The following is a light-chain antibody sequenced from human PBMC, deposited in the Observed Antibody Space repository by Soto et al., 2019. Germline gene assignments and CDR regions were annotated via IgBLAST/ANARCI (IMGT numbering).Light chain of an antibody. CDR1: QSVSSNY. CDR2: GAS. J-gene: IGKJ2*01. Sequence: PGERATLSCRASQSVSSNYLAWYQQKPGQAPRLLIYGASSRATGIPDRFSGSGSGTDFTLTISRLEPEDFAVYYCQQYGTSPYTFGQGTKLEI. CDR3: QQYGTSPYT. V-gene: IGKV3-20*01.